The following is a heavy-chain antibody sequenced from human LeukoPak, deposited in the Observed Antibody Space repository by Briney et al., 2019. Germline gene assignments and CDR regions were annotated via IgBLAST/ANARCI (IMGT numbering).Heavy chain of an antibody. D-gene: IGHD5-12*01. CDR1: GFTFSSYS. CDR2: ISGSSSYI. Sequence: GSLRLSCAASGFTFSSYSMNWVRQAPGKGLEWVSSISGSSSYIYYADSVKGRFTISRDNAKNSLYLQMNSLRAEDTAVYYCASSGYEYNDAFDIWGQGTMVTVSS. V-gene: IGHV3-21*01. CDR3: ASSGYEYNDAFDI. J-gene: IGHJ3*02.